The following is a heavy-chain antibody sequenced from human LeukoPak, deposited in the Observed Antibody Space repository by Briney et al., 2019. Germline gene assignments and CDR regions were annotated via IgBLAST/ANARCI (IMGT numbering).Heavy chain of an antibody. Sequence: GGSLTLSCPACGFIFSSYAMHGVRQAPGKELDWVAVISYDGSNKYYGGSVKGRFIISRDNSKNTLYLQMNSLRAEDTAVYYCARASSKPIDYWGLGTLVTVSS. V-gene: IGHV3-30*04. J-gene: IGHJ4*01. D-gene: IGHD1-14*01. CDR3: ARASSKPIDY. CDR1: GFIFSSYA. CDR2: ISYDGSNK.